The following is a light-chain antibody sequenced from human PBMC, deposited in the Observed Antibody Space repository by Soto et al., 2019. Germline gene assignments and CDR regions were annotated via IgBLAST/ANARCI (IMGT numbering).Light chain of an antibody. CDR3: QHYAMSPPFT. J-gene: IGKJ3*01. V-gene: IGKV3-20*01. Sequence: IVLTQSPGTLSLSPGERATLSCRASQSVSNNYLGWYQQKAGQAPRLLIYGASGRATGIPDRFSGSGSGTDFTLTISGLEPEDFAVYYCQHYAMSPPFTFGPGTKVDNK. CDR1: QSVSNNY. CDR2: GAS.